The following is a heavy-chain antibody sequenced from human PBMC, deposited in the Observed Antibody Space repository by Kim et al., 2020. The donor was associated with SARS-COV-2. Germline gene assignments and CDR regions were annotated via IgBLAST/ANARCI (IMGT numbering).Heavy chain of an antibody. Sequence: GESLKISCKGSGYSFTSYWISWVRQMPGKGLEWMGRIDPSDSYTNYSPSFQGHVTISADKSISTAYLQWSSLKASDTAMYYCARGGVTIFGVVIPRGLDYWGQGTLVTVSS. V-gene: IGHV5-10-1*01. J-gene: IGHJ4*02. CDR2: IDPSDSYT. CDR1: GYSFTSYW. D-gene: IGHD3-3*01. CDR3: ARGGVTIFGVVIPRGLDY.